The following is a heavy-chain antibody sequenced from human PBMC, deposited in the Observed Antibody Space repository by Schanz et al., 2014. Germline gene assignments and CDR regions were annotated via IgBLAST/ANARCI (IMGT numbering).Heavy chain of an antibody. CDR2: INSVGSNT. D-gene: IGHD5-12*01. CDR1: GFTFSSHW. J-gene: IGHJ4*02. CDR3: ARKVVATIGGYYDN. V-gene: IGHV3-74*01. Sequence: EVQLVQSGGGLVQPGGSLRLSCAASGFTFSSHWMHWVRQDPGKGLVWVARINSVGSNTDYADSVTGRFTISRDNAENTLFLQMNSLRAEDTAVYYGARKVVATIGGYYDNWGQGTLVIVSS.